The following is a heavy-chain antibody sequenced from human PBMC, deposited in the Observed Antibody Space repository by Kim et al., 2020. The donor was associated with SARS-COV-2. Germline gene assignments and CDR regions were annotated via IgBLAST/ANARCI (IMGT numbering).Heavy chain of an antibody. CDR2: IYSGGSST. J-gene: IGHJ4*02. V-gene: IGHV3-23*03. Sequence: PGKGLEWVSVIYSGGSSTYYADSVKGRFTISRDNSKNTLYLQMNSLRAEDTAVYYCAKGSYGGNAASDYWGQGTLVTVSS. D-gene: IGHD4-17*01. CDR3: AKGSYGGNAASDY.